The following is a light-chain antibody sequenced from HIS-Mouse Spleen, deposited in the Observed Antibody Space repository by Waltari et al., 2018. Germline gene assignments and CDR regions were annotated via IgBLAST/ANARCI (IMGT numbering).Light chain of an antibody. CDR1: SPNIGSNY. CDR3: AAWDDSLSGPV. V-gene: IGLV1-47*01. CDR2: RNN. J-gene: IGLJ3*02. Sequence: QSVLTQPPSASGTPGQRVPISCSGSSPNIGSNYVYLYQQLPGTAPKLLIYRNNQRPSGVPDRFSGSKSGTSASLAISGLRSEDEADYYCAAWDDSLSGPVFGGGTKLTVL.